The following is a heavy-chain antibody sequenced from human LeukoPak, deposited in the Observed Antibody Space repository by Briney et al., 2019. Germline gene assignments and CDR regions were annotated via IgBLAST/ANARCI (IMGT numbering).Heavy chain of an antibody. CDR1: GGSISSSSYY. CDR3: ARKRADVWGSDRYFDY. Sequence: SETLSLTCTVSGGSISSSSYYWGWIRQPPGKGLEWIGSIYYSGSTYYNPSLKSRVTISVDTSKNQFSLKLSSVTAADTAVYYCARKRADVWGSDRYFDYWGQGTLVTVSS. CDR2: IYYSGST. J-gene: IGHJ4*02. V-gene: IGHV4-39*01. D-gene: IGHD3-16*02.